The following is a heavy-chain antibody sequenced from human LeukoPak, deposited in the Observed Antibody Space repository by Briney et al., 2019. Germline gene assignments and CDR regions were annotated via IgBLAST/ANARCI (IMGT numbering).Heavy chain of an antibody. Sequence: PSQTLSLTCTVSGGSISSSGYYWSWIRQPPGKGLEWIGYIYHSGSTYYNPSLKSRVTISVDRSKNQFSLKLSSVTAADTAVYYCARDARRGWFDPWGQGTLVTVSS. CDR1: GGSISSSGYY. V-gene: IGHV4-30-2*01. CDR3: ARDARRGWFDP. CDR2: IYHSGST. J-gene: IGHJ5*02.